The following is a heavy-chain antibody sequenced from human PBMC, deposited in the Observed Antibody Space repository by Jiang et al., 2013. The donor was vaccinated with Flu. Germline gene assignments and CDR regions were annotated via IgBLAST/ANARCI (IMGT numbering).Heavy chain of an antibody. CDR2: IYYTGST. CDR3: ASSYNYGKGIDY. Sequence: GSGLVKPSETLSLTCTVSGGSLSDYYWSWIRQPPGEGLEWIGYIYYTGSTNYNPSLKSRVTISVDTSKNQFSLKLSSVTAADTAMFYCASSYNYGKGIDYWGQGTLVTVS. D-gene: IGHD3-10*01. V-gene: IGHV4-59*08. J-gene: IGHJ4*02. CDR1: GGSLSDYY.